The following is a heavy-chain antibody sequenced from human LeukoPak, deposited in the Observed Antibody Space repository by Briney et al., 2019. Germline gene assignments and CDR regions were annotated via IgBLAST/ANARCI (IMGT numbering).Heavy chain of an antibody. V-gene: IGHV1-24*01. J-gene: IGHJ5*02. CDR2: FDPEDGET. CDR1: GGTFSSYA. CDR3: ATGLDSYSGLP. D-gene: IGHD1-26*01. Sequence: ASVKVSCKASGGTFSSYAISWVRQAPGKGLEWTGGFDPEDGETIYAQRFQGRVTMTEDTSTDTAYMELSSLRSEDTAVYYCATGLDSYSGLPWGQGTLVTVSS.